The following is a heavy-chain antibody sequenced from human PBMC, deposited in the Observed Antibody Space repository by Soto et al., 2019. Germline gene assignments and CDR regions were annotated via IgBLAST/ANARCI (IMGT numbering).Heavy chain of an antibody. J-gene: IGHJ5*02. Sequence: QVQLVQSGAEVKKPGSSVKVSCKSSGGTFSSYAISWVRQAPRQGLEWMGGIIPIFGTANYAQKFQGRVTITADESTSTAYMELSSLRSEDTAVYYRARDPYYGSGAYKGCFDPWGQGTLVTVSS. D-gene: IGHD3-10*01. V-gene: IGHV1-69*01. CDR3: ARDPYYGSGAYKGCFDP. CDR2: IIPIFGTA. CDR1: GGTFSSYA.